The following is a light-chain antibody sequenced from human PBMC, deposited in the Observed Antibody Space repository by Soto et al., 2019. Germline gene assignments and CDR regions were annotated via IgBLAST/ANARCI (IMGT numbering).Light chain of an antibody. CDR1: QSVGSA. CDR3: QQYNAWPIT. Sequence: VLTQSPASLSVSPGQTATLSCRASQSVGSAFGWYQQKPGQAPRLLIYGASTRAAGIPARFRGGGSGADFTLTITSLQSEVFAIYYCQQYNAWPITFGQGTRLEIK. V-gene: IGKV3-15*01. J-gene: IGKJ5*01. CDR2: GAS.